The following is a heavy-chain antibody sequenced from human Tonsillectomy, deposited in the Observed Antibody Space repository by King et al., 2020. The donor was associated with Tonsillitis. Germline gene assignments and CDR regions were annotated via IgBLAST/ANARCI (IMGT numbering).Heavy chain of an antibody. V-gene: IGHV1-2*02. Sequence: VQLVQSGAEVKKPGASVKVSCKASGYTFTGYYMHWVRQAPGQGLEWMGWINPNSGGTNYAQKFQGRVTMTRDTSISTAYMELGRLRSDDTAVYYCARVYYDILTGYYMQDYWGQGTLVTVSS. CDR1: GYTFTGYY. CDR2: INPNSGGT. CDR3: ARVYYDILTGYYMQDY. J-gene: IGHJ4*02. D-gene: IGHD3-9*01.